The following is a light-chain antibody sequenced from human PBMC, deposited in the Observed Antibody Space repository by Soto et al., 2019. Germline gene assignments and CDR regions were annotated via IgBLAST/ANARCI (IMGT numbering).Light chain of an antibody. J-gene: IGLJ3*02. CDR2: ENN. V-gene: IGLV1-51*02. Sequence: QSVLTQPPSVSAAPGQKVSISCSATSSNIGNNYVSWYQQLPGAAPKLLIYENNKRPSGIPDRFSGSKSGTSATLGITGLQTGDEADDYCGTWDSSLSAFVFGGGTKLTVL. CDR3: GTWDSSLSAFV. CDR1: SSNIGNNY.